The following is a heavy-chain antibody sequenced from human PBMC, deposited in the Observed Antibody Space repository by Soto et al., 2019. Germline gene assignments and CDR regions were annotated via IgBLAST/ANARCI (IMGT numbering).Heavy chain of an antibody. D-gene: IGHD3-10*01. V-gene: IGHV1-18*04. Sequence: GALVKVSCKASGYTFTSYGISWVRQAPGQGLEWMGWISAYNGNTNYAQKLQGRVTMTTDTSTSTAYMELRSLRSDDTAVYYCARGITLVRGVTQNNWFDPWGQGTLVTVSS. CDR2: ISAYNGNT. CDR1: GYTFTSYG. CDR3: ARGITLVRGVTQNNWFDP. J-gene: IGHJ5*02.